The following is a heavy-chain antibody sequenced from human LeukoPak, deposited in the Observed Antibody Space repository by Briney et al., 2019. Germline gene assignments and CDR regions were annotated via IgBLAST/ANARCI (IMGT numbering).Heavy chain of an antibody. CDR1: DASISDYF. D-gene: IGHD6-19*01. Sequence: SETLSLTCTVSDASISDYFWSWIRQPPGKGLEWIAYIRNSGPTSYNPSLQSRVTISLDTSKNQFSLKLSSVTAADTAVYYCASVEVAGNLDAFDIWGQGTMVTVSS. V-gene: IGHV4-59*12. CDR3: ASVEVAGNLDAFDI. CDR2: IRNSGPT. J-gene: IGHJ3*02.